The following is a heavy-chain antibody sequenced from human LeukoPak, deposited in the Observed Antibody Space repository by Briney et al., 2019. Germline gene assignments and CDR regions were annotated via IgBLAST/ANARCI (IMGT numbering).Heavy chain of an antibody. V-gene: IGHV4-38-2*01. J-gene: IGHJ4*02. CDR3: AKGYSGYDPFDY. CDR1: GYSISSGYY. Sequence: SETLSLTCAVSGYSISSGYYWGWIRQPPGKGREWIGSIYHSGSTYYNPSLKSRVTISVDTSKNQFSLKLSSVTAADTAVYYCAKGYSGYDPFDYWGQGTLVTVSS. D-gene: IGHD5-12*01. CDR2: IYHSGST.